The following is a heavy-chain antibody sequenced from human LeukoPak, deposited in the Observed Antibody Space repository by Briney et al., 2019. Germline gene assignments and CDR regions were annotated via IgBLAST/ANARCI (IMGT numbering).Heavy chain of an antibody. V-gene: IGHV3-30*04. CDR2: IPYDGSNK. CDR3: VRGTYSSSWLNFDY. Sequence: GRTLRLSCAASGFTFSSYAMHWVRQAPGKGLEWVALIPYDGSNKYYADSVKGRFTVSRDNSKNTLYLQMNSLRAEDTAVYYCVRGTYSSSWLNFDYWGQGTLVTVSS. J-gene: IGHJ4*02. CDR1: GFTFSSYA. D-gene: IGHD6-13*01.